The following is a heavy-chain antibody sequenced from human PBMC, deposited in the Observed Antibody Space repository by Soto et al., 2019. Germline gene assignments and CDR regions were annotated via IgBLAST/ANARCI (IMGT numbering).Heavy chain of an antibody. J-gene: IGHJ6*02. Sequence: QVQLVQSGAEVKKPGSSVKVSCKASGDTFSSYAISWVRQAPGQGLEWMGGIIPIFGTANYAPKFQGRVTLTADESTSTAYMELSSLRSEDTAVYYCARDGSGYRSRASPMDVWGQGTTVTVSS. D-gene: IGHD3-22*01. V-gene: IGHV1-69*01. CDR2: IIPIFGTA. CDR1: GDTFSSYA. CDR3: ARDGSGYRSRASPMDV.